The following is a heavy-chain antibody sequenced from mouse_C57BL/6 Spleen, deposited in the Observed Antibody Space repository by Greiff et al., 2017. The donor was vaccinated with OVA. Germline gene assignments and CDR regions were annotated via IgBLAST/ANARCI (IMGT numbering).Heavy chain of an antibody. J-gene: IGHJ1*03. CDR1: GYTFTDYY. CDR3: ANGYHWWYFDV. Sequence: EVKLMESGPELVKPGASVKISCTASGYTFTDYYMNWVKQSHGKSLEWIGDINPNNGGTSYNQKFKGKATLTVDKSSSTAYMELRSLTSEDSAVYYCANGYHWWYFDVWGTGTTVTVSS. CDR2: INPNNGGT. V-gene: IGHV1-26*01. D-gene: IGHD2-2*01.